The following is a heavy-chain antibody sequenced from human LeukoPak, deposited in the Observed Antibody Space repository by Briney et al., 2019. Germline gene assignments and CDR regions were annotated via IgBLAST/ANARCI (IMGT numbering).Heavy chain of an antibody. CDR1: GFTFSIYK. CDR2: ISSSGSII. D-gene: IGHD2-15*01. Sequence: GGSLRLSCAASGFTFSIYKMNWVPEAPGKGLEWVSYISSSGSIIYYSDSVKGRFTISRDNAKNSLYLQMNSLRAEDTAVYYCAKDVLMLEYCSGGSCYAIDYWDQGTVVTVSS. J-gene: IGHJ4*02. CDR3: AKDVLMLEYCSGGSCYAIDY. V-gene: IGHV3-48*03.